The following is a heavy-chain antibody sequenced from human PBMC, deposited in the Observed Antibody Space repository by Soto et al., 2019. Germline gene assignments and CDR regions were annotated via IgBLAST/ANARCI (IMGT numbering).Heavy chain of an antibody. CDR2: VYYSEST. Sequence: QVQLPQSGPGLVKPSQTLSLTCTVSGCSIIRVDYYWRWIRQPPEKGLEWIGYVYYSESTYHNPPIRGRLRILVDKSKHHFSVKLSSAAAADTAVYYCASACKRAARRECYYFGMDDWGQGPAVTVSS. V-gene: IGHV4-30-4*01. D-gene: IGHD6-6*01. CDR1: GCSIIRVDYY. CDR3: ASACKRAARRECYYFGMDD. J-gene: IGHJ6*02.